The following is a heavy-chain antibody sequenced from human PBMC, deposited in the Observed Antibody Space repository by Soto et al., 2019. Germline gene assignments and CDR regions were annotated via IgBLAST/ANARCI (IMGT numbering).Heavy chain of an antibody. CDR2: ISVFNGYA. Sequence: GASVKVSCKTSGYSFHNSGISWVRQAPGQGLEWMGWISVFNGYAHYAQKFQGRVIMTADTLTSTAYMELRGLRSDDTAMYYCSKNSTTWFASWGQGTPVTVSS. CDR3: SKNSTTWFAS. D-gene: IGHD2-2*01. V-gene: IGHV1-18*01. J-gene: IGHJ5*01. CDR1: GYSFHNSG.